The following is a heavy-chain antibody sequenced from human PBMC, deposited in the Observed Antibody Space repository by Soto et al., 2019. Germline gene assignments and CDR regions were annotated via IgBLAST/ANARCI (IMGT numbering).Heavy chain of an antibody. D-gene: IGHD3-10*01. CDR3: GRGAYHAYYIDS. Sequence: EVQLVESGGGLVQPGGSMRVSCAASGFTFSDYWMHWVRQVPGKGLVWVSRIKGDGSRVDFADSVRGRFTISRDNAENTVDLQMSSLRAEDAAVYCCGRGAYHAYYIDSWGQGTLVTVSS. V-gene: IGHV3-74*01. CDR2: IKGDGSRV. J-gene: IGHJ4*02. CDR1: GFTFSDYW.